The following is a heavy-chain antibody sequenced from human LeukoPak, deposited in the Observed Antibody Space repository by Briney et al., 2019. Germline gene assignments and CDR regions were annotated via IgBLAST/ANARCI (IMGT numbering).Heavy chain of an antibody. CDR1: GFTFSSYS. J-gene: IGHJ5*02. CDR2: ISGSGGST. Sequence: GGSLRLSCAASGFTFSSYSMNWVRQAPGKGLEWVSAISGSGGSTYYADSVKGRFTISRDNSKNTLYLQMNSLRAEDTAVYYCAKDLEQWHVGRFDPWGQGTLVTVSS. D-gene: IGHD1/OR15-1a*01. CDR3: AKDLEQWHVGRFDP. V-gene: IGHV3-23*01.